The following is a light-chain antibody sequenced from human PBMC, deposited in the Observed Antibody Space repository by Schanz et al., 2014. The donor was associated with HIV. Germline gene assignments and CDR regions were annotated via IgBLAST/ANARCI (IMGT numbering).Light chain of an antibody. J-gene: IGLJ3*02. CDR3: QSYDSSLSGWV. CDR2: GNN. CDR1: SSNIGAGHD. V-gene: IGLV1-40*01. Sequence: QSVLTQPPSMSRAPGQRVAISCTGNSSNIGAGHDVHWYQQLPGTAPKLLIYGNNNRPSGVPDRFSGSKSGTSASLAITGLQTEDESDYYCQSYDSSLSGWVFGGGTKLPVL.